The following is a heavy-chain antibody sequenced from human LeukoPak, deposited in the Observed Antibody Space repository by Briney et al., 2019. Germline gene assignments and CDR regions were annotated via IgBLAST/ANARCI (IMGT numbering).Heavy chain of an antibody. J-gene: IGHJ4*02. Sequence: GGSLRLSCGTSGFIFSSYGMHWVRQAPGKGLEWVAVTWYDGSNKYYADSVKGRFTISRDNAKNSLYLQMNSLRVEDTAVYYCARVKGTGYYRKPFDYWGQGTLVTVSS. CDR1: GFIFSSYG. CDR3: ARVKGTGYYRKPFDY. CDR2: TWYDGSNK. D-gene: IGHD3/OR15-3a*01. V-gene: IGHV3-33*01.